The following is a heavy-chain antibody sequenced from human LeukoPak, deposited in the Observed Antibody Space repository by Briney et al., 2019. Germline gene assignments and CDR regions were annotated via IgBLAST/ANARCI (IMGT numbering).Heavy chain of an antibody. CDR3: ARGGSGWCIDN. J-gene: IGHJ4*02. D-gene: IGHD6-19*01. V-gene: IGHV1-18*01. CDR2: ISAHNGDT. Sequence: ASVKVSCKASGYTLTSYGISWVRQAPGQGLEWMGWISAHNGDTNYAQKLQGRVTMTTDTSTSTAYMELKSLRSDDTAVYYCARGGSGWCIDNWGQGTLVTVSP. CDR1: GYTLTSYG.